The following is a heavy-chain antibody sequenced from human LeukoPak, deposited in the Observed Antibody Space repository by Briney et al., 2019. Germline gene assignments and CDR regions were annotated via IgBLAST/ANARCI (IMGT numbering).Heavy chain of an antibody. V-gene: IGHV3-11*04. Sequence: GGSLRLSCAASGFTFSDYYMSWIRQAPGKGLEWVSYISSSGSTIYYADSVKGRFTISRDNAKNSLYLQMNSLRAEDTAVYYCAKLRGIVVVTEAFDIWGQGTMVTVSS. CDR1: GFTFSDYY. CDR3: AKLRGIVVVTEAFDI. CDR2: ISSSGSTI. J-gene: IGHJ3*02. D-gene: IGHD2-21*02.